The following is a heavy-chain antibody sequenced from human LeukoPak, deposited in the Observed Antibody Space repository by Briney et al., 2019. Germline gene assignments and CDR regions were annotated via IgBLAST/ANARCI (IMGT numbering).Heavy chain of an antibody. Sequence: PSETLSLTCTVSGGSISSYYWSWIRQPPGKGLEWIGYIYYSGSTNYNPSLKSRVTMSVDTSKNQFSLKMSSVTAADTAIYYCAREPYRESIYFDHWGQGTLVTVSS. D-gene: IGHD2/OR15-2a*01. CDR2: IYYSGST. J-gene: IGHJ4*02. V-gene: IGHV4-59*12. CDR3: AREPYRESIYFDH. CDR1: GGSISSYY.